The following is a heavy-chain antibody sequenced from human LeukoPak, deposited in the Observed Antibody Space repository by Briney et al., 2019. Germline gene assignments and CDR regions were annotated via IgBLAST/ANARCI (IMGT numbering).Heavy chain of an antibody. CDR2: FDPEDDER. CDR3: AAELMSGHFDH. D-gene: IGHD3-3*01. V-gene: IGHV1-24*01. Sequence: ASVEVSCKVSGYILSELSMHWVRQAPGKGLEWMGGFDPEDDERIFAQKFQGRVTMTEDTPTDTAYMELSSLRSEDTAVYYCAAELMSGHFDHWGQGTLVTVSS. J-gene: IGHJ4*02. CDR1: GYILSELS.